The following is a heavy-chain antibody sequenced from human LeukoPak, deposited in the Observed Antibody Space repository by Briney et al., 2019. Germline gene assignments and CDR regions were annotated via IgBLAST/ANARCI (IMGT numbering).Heavy chain of an antibody. J-gene: IGHJ5*02. V-gene: IGHV4-31*03. CDR1: GGSISSGGYY. CDR3: ACGSNNWYNWFDP. Sequence: PSETLSLTCTVSGGSISSGGYYWRWIRQHPEKGLEWIGYMHYSGSTYYHPSLKSRVSMSVDTSRNQFSLKLSSVTAADTAVYYCACGSNNWYNWFDPWGQGTLVTVSS. CDR2: MHYSGST. D-gene: IGHD1-1*01.